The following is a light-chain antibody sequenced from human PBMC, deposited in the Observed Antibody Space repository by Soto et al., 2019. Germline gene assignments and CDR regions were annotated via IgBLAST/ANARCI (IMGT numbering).Light chain of an antibody. CDR2: DVS. V-gene: IGLV2-14*01. Sequence: QSALTQPASVSGSPGQSITISCTGTSSDVGGYNSVSWYQHHPGKAPKLMIYDVSNRPSGVSNRFSGSKSGNTASLTISGLQAEDEADYYCSSYTRSSSISFGGGTKLTAL. CDR3: SSYTRSSSIS. J-gene: IGLJ2*01. CDR1: SSDVGGYNS.